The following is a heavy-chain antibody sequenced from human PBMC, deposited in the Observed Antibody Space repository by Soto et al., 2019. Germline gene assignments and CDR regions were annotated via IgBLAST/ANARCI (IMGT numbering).Heavy chain of an antibody. CDR1: GGTFSSYA. CDR2: IIPIFGTA. J-gene: IGHJ6*02. V-gene: IGHV1-69*01. D-gene: IGHD3-3*01. Sequence: QVQLVQSGAEVKKPGSSVKVSCKASGGTFSSYAISWVRQAPGQGLEWMGGIIPIFGTANYAQKFQGRVTITADESTSTAYRELSSLRSEDTAVYYCARGRRITIYYYYGMDVWGQGTTVTVSS. CDR3: ARGRRITIYYYYGMDV.